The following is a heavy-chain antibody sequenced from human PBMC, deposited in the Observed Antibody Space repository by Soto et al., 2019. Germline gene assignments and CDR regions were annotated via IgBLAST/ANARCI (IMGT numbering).Heavy chain of an antibody. CDR3: AKPYSSTWTRPNY. Sequence: EVQLLESGGGLVQPGGSLRLSCAASGFTFSNCDMTWVRQAPGKGLEWVSAISGSGGSTYYADSVKGRFTISRDNSKNTLYLQMNSLRAEDTAVYYCAKPYSSTWTRPNYWGQGTLATVSS. CDR1: GFTFSNCD. D-gene: IGHD6-13*01. J-gene: IGHJ4*02. CDR2: ISGSGGST. V-gene: IGHV3-23*01.